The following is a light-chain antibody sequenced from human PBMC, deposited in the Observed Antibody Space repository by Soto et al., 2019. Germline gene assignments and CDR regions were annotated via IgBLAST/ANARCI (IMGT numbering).Light chain of an antibody. CDR3: QQYDSSPIT. Sequence: EIVLTQSPGTLSLSPGERATLSCSASQSVSSSYLAWYQQKPGQAPRLLIYGASSRATGIPDRFSGSGSGTDFTLNISRLEPEDFAVYYCQQYDSSPITFGQGTRLEIK. V-gene: IGKV3-20*01. CDR1: QSVSSSY. J-gene: IGKJ5*01. CDR2: GAS.